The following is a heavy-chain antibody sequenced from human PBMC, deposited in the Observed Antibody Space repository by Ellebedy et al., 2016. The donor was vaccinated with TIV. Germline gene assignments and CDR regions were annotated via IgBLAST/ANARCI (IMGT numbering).Heavy chain of an antibody. Sequence: SETLSLTXTVSGGSISSSSYYWGWIRQPPGKGLEWIGSIYYSGSTYYNPSLKSRVTISVDTSKNQFSLKLSSVTAADTAVYYCARTGDLYCSGGSCYQAAIDGMDVWGQGTTVTVSS. V-gene: IGHV4-39*01. CDR2: IYYSGST. CDR3: ARTGDLYCSGGSCYQAAIDGMDV. CDR1: GGSISSSSYY. D-gene: IGHD2-15*01. J-gene: IGHJ6*02.